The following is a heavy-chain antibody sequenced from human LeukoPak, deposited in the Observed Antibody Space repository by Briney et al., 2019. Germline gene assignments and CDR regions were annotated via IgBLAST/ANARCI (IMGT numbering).Heavy chain of an antibody. Sequence: VASVKVSCKTSGYTFTTYGISWVRQAPGQGLEWMGWSSPNNGNRNYAQKFQGRVTMTTDTSTTTAYMELRSLRSDDTAVYYCARGYYCTHGVCYGGDFDNWGQGTLVTVSS. CDR3: ARGYYCTHGVCYGGDFDN. D-gene: IGHD2-8*01. J-gene: IGHJ4*02. CDR2: SSPNNGNR. CDR1: GYTFTTYG. V-gene: IGHV1-18*01.